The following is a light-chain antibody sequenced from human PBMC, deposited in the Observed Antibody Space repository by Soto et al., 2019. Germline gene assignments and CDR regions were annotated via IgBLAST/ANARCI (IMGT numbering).Light chain of an antibody. CDR3: QQYNNWPALT. Sequence: EIVMTQSPATLSVSPGERATLSCRASQSVSSNLAWYQQKPGQAPRLLIYGASTRATGIPARFSGSGSGTEFTLTISSLHAEDFAVYYCQQYNNWPALTFGGGTKVAIK. V-gene: IGKV3D-15*01. CDR2: GAS. J-gene: IGKJ4*01. CDR1: QSVSSN.